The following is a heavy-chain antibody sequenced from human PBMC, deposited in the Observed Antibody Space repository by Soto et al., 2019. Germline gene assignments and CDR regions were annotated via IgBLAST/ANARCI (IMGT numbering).Heavy chain of an antibody. D-gene: IGHD3-3*01. V-gene: IGHV3-30*03. CDR3: ATDQWFGVATPYCFDY. CDR1: GFTFTSFG. J-gene: IGHJ4*02. CDR2: ISYDGSSG. Sequence: QVQLVESGGGVVQPGRSLRLSCATSGFTFTSFGMHWVRQAPGKGLEWVAVISYDGSSGYYADSVKGRSSISRDNSKNTRYLHLNSLRPEDTAVYYCATDQWFGVATPYCFDYWGQGTLVTVSS.